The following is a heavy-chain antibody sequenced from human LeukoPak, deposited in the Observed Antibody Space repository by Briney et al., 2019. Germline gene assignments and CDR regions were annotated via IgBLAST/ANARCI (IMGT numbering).Heavy chain of an antibody. V-gene: IGHV3-48*01. D-gene: IGHD2-2*01. Sequence: GGSLRLSCAASGFTFSSYSMNWVRQAPGKGLEWVSYISSSSTIYYADSVKGRFTISRDNAKNSLYLQMNSLRAEDTAVYYCARDGYVVPAAIDYWGQGTLVTVSS. CDR2: ISSSSTI. J-gene: IGHJ4*02. CDR1: GFTFSSYS. CDR3: ARDGYVVPAAIDY.